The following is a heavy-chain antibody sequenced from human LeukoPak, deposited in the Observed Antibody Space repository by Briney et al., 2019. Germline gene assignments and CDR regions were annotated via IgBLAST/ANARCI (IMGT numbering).Heavy chain of an antibody. V-gene: IGHV3-49*04. CDR2: IRSKAYGGTT. CDR3: TRVSQWHFDY. Sequence: GGSLRLSCTASGFSFGDYAMSWVRQAPGKGLQWVGFIRSKAYGGTTEYAASAKGRFTISRDDSKSIAYLQMNSLKTEDTAVYYCTRVSQWHFDYWGQGTLVTVSS. J-gene: IGHJ4*02. D-gene: IGHD6-19*01. CDR1: GFSFGDYA.